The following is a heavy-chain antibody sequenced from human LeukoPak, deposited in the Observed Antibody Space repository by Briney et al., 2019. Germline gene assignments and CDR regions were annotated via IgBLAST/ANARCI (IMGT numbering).Heavy chain of an antibody. CDR3: AREGLVVITHAFDI. J-gene: IGHJ3*02. CDR2: ISYDGSNK. D-gene: IGHD3-22*01. V-gene: IGHV3-30-3*01. Sequence: GGSLRLSCAASGFTFSGYAMHWVRQAPGKGLEWVAVISYDGSNKYYADSVKGRFTISRDNSKNTLYLQMNSLRAEDTAVYYCAREGLVVITHAFDIWGQGTMVTVSS. CDR1: GFTFSGYA.